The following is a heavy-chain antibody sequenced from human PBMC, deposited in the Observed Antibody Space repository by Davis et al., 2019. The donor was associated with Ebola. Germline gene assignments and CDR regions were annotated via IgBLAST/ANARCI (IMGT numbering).Heavy chain of an antibody. J-gene: IGHJ4*02. Sequence: GESLKISCAASGFTFSSYWMHWVRQAPGKGLVWVSRINSDGSSTSYADSVKGRFTISRDNAKNTLYLQMNSLRAEDTAVYYCARVRGDDILTGYYAYFDYWGQGTLVTASS. CDR1: GFTFSSYW. D-gene: IGHD3-9*01. CDR3: ARVRGDDILTGYYAYFDY. V-gene: IGHV3-74*01. CDR2: INSDGSST.